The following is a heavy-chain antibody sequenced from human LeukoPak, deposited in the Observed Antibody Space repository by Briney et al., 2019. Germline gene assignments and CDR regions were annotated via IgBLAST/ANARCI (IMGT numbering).Heavy chain of an antibody. CDR3: ARDHSNWEGVDY. Sequence: HAGGSLRLSCAPSGLTFSSYSMDCVRPAPGKGLEWVSYISSSSSTIYYADAVKGRFTISRDNAKNSLYLQMDSLRAEDTAVYYWARDHSNWEGVDYWDQGTLVSVSS. V-gene: IGHV3-48*01. D-gene: IGHD7-27*01. CDR1: GLTFSSYS. CDR2: ISSSSSTI. J-gene: IGHJ4*02.